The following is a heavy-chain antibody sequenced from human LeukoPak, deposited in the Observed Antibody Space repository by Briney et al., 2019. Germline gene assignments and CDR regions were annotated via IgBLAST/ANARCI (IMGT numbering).Heavy chain of an antibody. CDR3: ARDQEHCSGTSRYPYWYDS. CDR2: MFYSGNT. V-gene: IGHV4-4*07. J-gene: IGHJ5*01. CDR1: GGSFSGYY. Sequence: SETLSLTCAVYGGSFSGYYWSWIRQPAGKGLEWIGRMFYSGNTDYNPSLKSRLTMSIDTSKNQFSLKLSSVTAADTAVYFCARDQEHCSGTSRYPYWYDSWGQGTLVTVSS. D-gene: IGHD2-2*01.